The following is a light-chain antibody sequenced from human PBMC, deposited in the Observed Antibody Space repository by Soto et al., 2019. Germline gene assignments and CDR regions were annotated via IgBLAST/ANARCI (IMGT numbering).Light chain of an antibody. J-gene: IGKJ4*01. CDR1: QDIRND. V-gene: IGKV1-17*01. CDR2: AAS. Sequence: GGRVTITCRASQDIRNDVGWYQQKAGKAPNRLIFAASSLHSGVPSRFSGSRSGTEFTLTIASLQPEDFATYYCLQHNTYPFTFGGGTKVDIK. CDR3: LQHNTYPFT.